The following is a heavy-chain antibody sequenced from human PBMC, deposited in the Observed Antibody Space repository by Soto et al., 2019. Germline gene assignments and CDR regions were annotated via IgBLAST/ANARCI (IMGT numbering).Heavy chain of an antibody. CDR3: ARGSPPLYGDYYYYMDV. CDR2: INHSGST. D-gene: IGHD4-17*01. V-gene: IGHV4-34*01. J-gene: IGHJ6*03. Sequence: PSETLSLTCAVYGGSFSGYYWSWIRQPPGKGLEWIGEINHSGSTNYNPSLKSRVTISVDTSKNQFSLKLSSVTAADTAVYYCARGSPPLYGDYYYYMDVWGKGTTVTVSS. CDR1: GGSFSGYY.